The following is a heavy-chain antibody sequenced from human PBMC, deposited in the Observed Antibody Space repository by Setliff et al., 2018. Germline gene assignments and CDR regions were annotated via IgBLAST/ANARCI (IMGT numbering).Heavy chain of an antibody. CDR3: ARDDDSSGYYSYYYMDV. CDR1: GFTFSSYA. CDR2: ISGSGGST. J-gene: IGHJ6*03. Sequence: PGGSLRLSCAASGFTFSSYAMSWVRQAPGKGLEWVSAISGSGGSTYYADSVKGRFTISRDNSKNTLYLQMNSLRAEDTAVYYCARDDDSSGYYSYYYMDVWGKGTTVTVSS. D-gene: IGHD3-22*01. V-gene: IGHV3-23*01.